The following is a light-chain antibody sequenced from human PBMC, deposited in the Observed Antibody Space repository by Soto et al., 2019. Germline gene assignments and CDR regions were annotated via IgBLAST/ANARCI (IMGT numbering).Light chain of an antibody. Sequence: EIVLTQSPGTLSLSPGERATLSCRASRSVGTFLAWYPQRPGQAPRLLIYGASSRATVIPDRFSGSGSGTDFTLTISRLEPEDFAVYYCQQYSNSPPLTFGGGTKVEIK. CDR3: QQYSNSPPLT. CDR1: RSVGTF. CDR2: GAS. J-gene: IGKJ4*01. V-gene: IGKV3-20*01.